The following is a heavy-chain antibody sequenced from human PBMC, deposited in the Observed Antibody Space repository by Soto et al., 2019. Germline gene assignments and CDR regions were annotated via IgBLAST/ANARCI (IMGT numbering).Heavy chain of an antibody. D-gene: IGHD3-16*02. V-gene: IGHV4-31*03. Sequence: SETLSLTCTVSGGSISIGGYYWSWIRQHPGKGLEWIGYIYYSGSTYYNPSLKSRVTISVDTSKNQFSLKLSSVTAADTAVYYCARAYDYVWGSYRLHFDYWGQGTLVTVSS. CDR1: GGSISIGGYY. CDR3: ARAYDYVWGSYRLHFDY. J-gene: IGHJ4*02. CDR2: IYYSGST.